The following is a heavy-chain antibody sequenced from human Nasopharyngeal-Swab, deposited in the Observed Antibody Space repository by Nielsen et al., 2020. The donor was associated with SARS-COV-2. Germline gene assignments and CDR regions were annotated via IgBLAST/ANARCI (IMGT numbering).Heavy chain of an antibody. V-gene: IGHV3-11*06. CDR1: GFTFSDYY. CDR2: ISSSSSYT. CDR3: ARDRLRQGYDFWSGYYPDAFDI. Sequence: GGSLRLSCAASGFTFSDYYMSWIRQAPGKGLEWVSYISSSSSYTNYADSVKGRFTISRDNAKNSLYLQMYSLRAEDTAVYYCARDRLRQGYDFWSGYYPDAFDIWGQGTMVTVSS. J-gene: IGHJ3*02. D-gene: IGHD3-3*01.